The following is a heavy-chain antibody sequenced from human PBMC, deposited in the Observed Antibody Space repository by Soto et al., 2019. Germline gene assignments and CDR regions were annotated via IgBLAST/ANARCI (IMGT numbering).Heavy chain of an antibody. D-gene: IGHD2-2*01. CDR1: GLAVSGKQY. V-gene: IGHV3-53*01. CDR3: ATRHLPEHAYDI. Sequence: GGSLRLACVACGLAVSGKQYIAWVRQAPGKGPECVSGVYEIDVTFYADSVRGRFTTSIGSYRTTVYLKMRDLRPEDTALYFCATRHLPEHAYDIRGQGTMDTVS. J-gene: IGHJ3*02. CDR2: VYEIDVT.